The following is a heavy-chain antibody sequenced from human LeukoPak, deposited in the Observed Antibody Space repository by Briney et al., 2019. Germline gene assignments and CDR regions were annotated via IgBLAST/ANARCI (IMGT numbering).Heavy chain of an antibody. CDR2: IWYDGSNK. V-gene: IGHV3-33*01. CDR1: GFKFSDYG. D-gene: IGHD3-22*01. CDR3: ARDPITMIKGFVHAGWFDF. J-gene: IGHJ5*01. Sequence: PGRSLRLSCAASGFKFSDYGMYWVRQAPGKGLEWVALIWYDGSNKYYEDSVKGRFTVSRDNSKSTLYLQMNSLRAEDTAVYYCARDPITMIKGFVHAGWFDFWGQGSLVTVSS.